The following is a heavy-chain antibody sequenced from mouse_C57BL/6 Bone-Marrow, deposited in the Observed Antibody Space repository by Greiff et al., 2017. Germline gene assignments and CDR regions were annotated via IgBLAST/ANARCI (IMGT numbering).Heavy chain of an antibody. CDR1: GFTFSSYG. V-gene: IGHV5-6*01. Sequence: EVKLMESGGDLVKPGGSLKLSCAASGFTFSSYGMSWVRQTPDKRLEWVATISSGGSYTYYPDSVKGRFTISRDNAKNTLYLQMSSLKSEDTAMYYCERQGICYDYDDTFDYWGQGTTLTVSS. J-gene: IGHJ2*01. D-gene: IGHD2-4*01. CDR3: ERQGICYDYDDTFDY. CDR2: ISSGGSYT.